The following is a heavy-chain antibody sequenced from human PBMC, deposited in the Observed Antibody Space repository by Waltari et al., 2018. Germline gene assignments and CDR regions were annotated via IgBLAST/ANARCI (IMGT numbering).Heavy chain of an antibody. Sequence: EVQLVESGGGLVQPGRSLRLSCAASGFTFDDYAMHWVRQAPGKGLEWVSGISWNSGSIGYADSVKGRFTISRDNAKNSLYLQMNSLRAEDMALYYCAKAPRDGYNLGSIEDAGFDYWGQGTLVTVSS. CDR3: AKAPRDGYNLGSIEDAGFDY. V-gene: IGHV3-9*03. D-gene: IGHD5-12*01. CDR2: ISWNSGSI. J-gene: IGHJ4*02. CDR1: GFTFDDYA.